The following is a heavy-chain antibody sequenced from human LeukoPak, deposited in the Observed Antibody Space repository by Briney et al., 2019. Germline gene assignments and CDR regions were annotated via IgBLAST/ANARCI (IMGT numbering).Heavy chain of an antibody. J-gene: IGHJ6*02. CDR2: IIPIFGTA. D-gene: IGHD2-15*01. Sequence: SVKVSCKASGGTFSSYVISWVRQAPGQGLEWMGGIIPIFGTANYAQKFQGRVTITADESTSTAYMELSSLRSEDTAVYYCAREGCSGGSCYSLPYYYYGMDVWGQGTTVTVSS. V-gene: IGHV1-69*13. CDR1: GGTFSSYV. CDR3: AREGCSGGSCYSLPYYYYGMDV.